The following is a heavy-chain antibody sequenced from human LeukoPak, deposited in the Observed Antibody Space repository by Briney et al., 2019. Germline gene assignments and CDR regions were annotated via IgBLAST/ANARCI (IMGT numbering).Heavy chain of an antibody. CDR2: ISGSGGST. D-gene: IGHD1-26*01. CDR3: AKDQVGAPTLF. Sequence: GGSLRLSCAASGFTFSSYAMSCVRQAPGKGLEWGSAISGSGGSTYYADSVKGRFTISRDNSKNTLYLQMNSLRAEDTAVYYCAKDQVGAPTLFWGQGTLVTVSS. J-gene: IGHJ4*02. V-gene: IGHV3-23*01. CDR1: GFTFSSYA.